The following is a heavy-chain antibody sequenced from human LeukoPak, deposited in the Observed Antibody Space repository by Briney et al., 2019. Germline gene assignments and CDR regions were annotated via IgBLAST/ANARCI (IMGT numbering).Heavy chain of an antibody. D-gene: IGHD2-15*01. V-gene: IGHV5-51*01. CDR2: IYPGDSDT. Sequence: GESLKISCKGSGYRFTTYCIGWGRPMPGRGLEWMGIIYPGDSDTRYSPSFQGQVTLSADKSISNAYLQWTRLKASDTAMYYCARARYCSGGTCYPDYWGQGTLVTVSS. CDR1: GYRFTTYC. CDR3: ARARYCSGGTCYPDY. J-gene: IGHJ4*02.